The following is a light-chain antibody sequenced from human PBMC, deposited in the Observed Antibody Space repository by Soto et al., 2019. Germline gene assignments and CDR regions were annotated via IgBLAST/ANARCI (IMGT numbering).Light chain of an antibody. J-gene: IGLJ2*01. CDR2: RSD. CDR3: SARDDSLSGVV. V-gene: IGLV1-47*01. Sequence: QSVLTQPPSASGTPGQRVTISCSGSSSNSGSNHVYWYHQFTGTAPKLLMYRSDHRPSGVPDRFSGSKSGTSASLAISGLRSDDEADYYCSARDDSLSGVVFGGGTKLTVL. CDR1: SSNSGSNH.